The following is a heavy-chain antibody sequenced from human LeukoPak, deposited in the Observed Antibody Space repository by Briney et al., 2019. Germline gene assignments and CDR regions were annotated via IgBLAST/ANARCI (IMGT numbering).Heavy chain of an antibody. V-gene: IGHV3-21*01. J-gene: IGHJ2*01. CDR1: GFTFSSYS. D-gene: IGHD2/OR15-2a*01. CDR2: MSSSSRYI. CDR3: ARDRSLSAWYFDL. Sequence: GGSLRLSCAASGFTFSSYSMNWVRQAPGEGLEWVSSMSSSSRYIYYADSVKGRFTISRDNAKNSLYLQMNSLRAEDTAVYYCARDRSLSAWYFDLWGRGTLVTVSS.